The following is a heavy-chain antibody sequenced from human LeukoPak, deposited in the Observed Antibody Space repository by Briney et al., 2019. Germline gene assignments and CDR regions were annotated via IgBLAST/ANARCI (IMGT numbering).Heavy chain of an antibody. Sequence: SETLSLTCTVSGGSISSGIYYWGWIRQPPGKGLEWIGSIYYSGNTYYNPSLKSRVTISVDTSKNQLSLKLNSVTAADTAVYYCARHVRQQLPPKAFDYWGQGNLVPVSS. J-gene: IGHJ4*02. V-gene: IGHV4-39*01. CDR2: IYYSGNT. CDR3: ARHVRQQLPPKAFDY. D-gene: IGHD6-13*01. CDR1: GGSISSGIYY.